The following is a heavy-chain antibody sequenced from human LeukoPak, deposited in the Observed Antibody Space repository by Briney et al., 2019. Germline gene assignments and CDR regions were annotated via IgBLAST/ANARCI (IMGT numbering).Heavy chain of an antibody. CDR3: AREGFYGPGSCYRRGFDY. V-gene: IGHV3-23*01. CDR2: ISGGGGTT. D-gene: IGHD3-10*01. CDR1: GFTFSSYA. Sequence: GGSLRLSCAASGFTFSSYAMSWVRQAPGKGLEWVTAISGGGGTTYYADSVKGRFTISRDNSKNTLYLQMHSLRVEDTAVYYCAREGFYGPGSCYRRGFDYWGQGTLVTVSS. J-gene: IGHJ4*02.